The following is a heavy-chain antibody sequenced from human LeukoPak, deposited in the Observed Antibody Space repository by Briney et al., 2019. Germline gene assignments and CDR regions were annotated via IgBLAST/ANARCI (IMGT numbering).Heavy chain of an antibody. CDR2: IYTSGST. D-gene: IGHD6-13*01. J-gene: IGHJ4*02. Sequence: SQTLSLTCTVSGGSISSGSYYWSWIRQPAGKGLEWIGRIYTSGSTNYNPSLKSRVTISVDTSKNQFSLKLSSVAAADTAVYYCAREKSMAAAAMIDYWGQGTLVTVSS. CDR3: AREKSMAAAAMIDY. CDR1: GGSISSGSYY. V-gene: IGHV4-61*02.